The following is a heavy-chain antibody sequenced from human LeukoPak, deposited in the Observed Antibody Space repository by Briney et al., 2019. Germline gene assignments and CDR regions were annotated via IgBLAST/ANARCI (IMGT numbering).Heavy chain of an antibody. V-gene: IGHV1-69*06. J-gene: IGHJ5*02. CDR2: IIPIFGTA. Sequence: SVKVSCKASGGTFSSYAISWVRQAPGQGLEWMGGIIPIFGTANYAQKFQGRVTITADKSTSTAYMELRSLRSDDTAVYYCARDMKRSRARWENLGFDPWGQGTLVTVSS. CDR3: ARDMKRSRARWENLGFDP. CDR1: GGTFSSYA. D-gene: IGHD1-26*01.